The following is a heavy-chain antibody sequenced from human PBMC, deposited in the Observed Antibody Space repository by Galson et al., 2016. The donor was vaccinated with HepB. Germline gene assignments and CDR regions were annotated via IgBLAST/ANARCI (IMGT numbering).Heavy chain of an antibody. D-gene: IGHD6-13*01. CDR1: GFTFSNNG. CDR3: ARSRLAAAFDP. CDR2: IRHDGSEK. J-gene: IGHJ5*02. Sequence: SLRLSCAASGFTFSNNGMHWVRQAPGKGLEWVANIRHDGSEKYYVDSVKGRFTISRDNAKNSLFLQMSSLRAEDTAVYYCARSRLAAAFDPWGQGTLVTVSS. V-gene: IGHV3-7*03.